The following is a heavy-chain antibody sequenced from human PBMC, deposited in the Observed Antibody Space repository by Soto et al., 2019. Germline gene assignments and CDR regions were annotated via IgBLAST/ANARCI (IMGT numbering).Heavy chain of an antibody. V-gene: IGHV4-4*02. CDR2: IYHSGST. CDR3: ARSSSTSCYYYY. CDR1: GGSISSSNW. J-gene: IGHJ4*02. D-gene: IGHD2-2*01. Sequence: PSETLSLTCAVSGGSISSSNWWSWVRQPPGKGLEWIGEIYHSGSTNYNPSLKSRVTISVDKSKNQFSLKLSSVTAADTAVYYCARSSSTSCYYYYWGQGTLVTVYS.